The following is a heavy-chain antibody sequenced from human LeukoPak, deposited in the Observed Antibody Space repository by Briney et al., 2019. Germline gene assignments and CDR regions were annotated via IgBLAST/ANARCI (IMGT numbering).Heavy chain of an antibody. V-gene: IGHV3-21*01. CDR1: GFTFSSYS. CDR3: ARHVYDSSGYYQPSDY. CDR2: ISSSSSYI. J-gene: IGHJ4*02. Sequence: AGGSLRLSCAASGFTFSSYSMNWVRQAPGKGLEWVSSISSSSSYIYYADSVKGRFTISRGNAKNSLYLQMNSLRAEDTAVYYCARHVYDSSGYYQPSDYWGQGTLVTVSS. D-gene: IGHD3-22*01.